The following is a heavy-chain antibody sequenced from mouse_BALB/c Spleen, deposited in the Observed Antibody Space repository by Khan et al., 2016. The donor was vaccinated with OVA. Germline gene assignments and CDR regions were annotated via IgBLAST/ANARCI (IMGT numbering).Heavy chain of an antibody. J-gene: IGHJ3*01. CDR1: GDSITSGY. V-gene: IGHV3-8*02. Sequence: EVQLQESGSSLVKPSQTLSLTCSVTGDSITSGYWNWIRKFPGNKLEYMGHIIYTGYTYYNPSLQSRISITRHNSKNQDYRQLNSVTDEDTAAYYCTRSTDRYAFVYWGQGTLVTVSA. CDR3: TRSTDRYAFVY. CDR2: IIYTGYT.